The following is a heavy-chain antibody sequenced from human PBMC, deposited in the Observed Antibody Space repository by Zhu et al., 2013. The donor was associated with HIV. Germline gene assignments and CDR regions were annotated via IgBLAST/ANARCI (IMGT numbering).Heavy chain of an antibody. CDR1: GFTFSTYA. V-gene: IGHV3-30-3*01. CDR2: ISYDGSNK. D-gene: IGHD3-3*01. CDR3: AKDGLGELWSGYFLFDY. J-gene: IGHJ4*02. Sequence: VQLVESGGGVVQPGRSLRLSCAASGFTFSTYAMHWVRQAPGKGLEWVAVISYDGSNKYYADSVKGRFTISRDNSKNTLYLQMNSLRAEDTAVYYCAKDGLGELWSGYFLFDYWGQGTLVTVSS.